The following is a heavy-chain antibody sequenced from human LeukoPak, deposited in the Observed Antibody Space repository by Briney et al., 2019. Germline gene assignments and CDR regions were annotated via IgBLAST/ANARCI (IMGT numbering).Heavy chain of an antibody. D-gene: IGHD1-26*01. Sequence: PSETLSLTCTVSGGSIRSYYWSWIRQPPGRGQEWIGYIYYSANTNYNPSLKSRVTISVDTSKNQFSLKLSSVTAADTAVYYCARDISGTSGGVYYGMDVWGQGTTVTVSS. CDR3: ARDISGTSGGVYYGMDV. CDR2: IYYSANT. J-gene: IGHJ6*02. CDR1: GGSIRSYY. V-gene: IGHV4-59*01.